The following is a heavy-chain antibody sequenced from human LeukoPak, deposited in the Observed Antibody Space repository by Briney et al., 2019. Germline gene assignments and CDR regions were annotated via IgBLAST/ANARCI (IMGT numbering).Heavy chain of an antibody. J-gene: IGHJ6*02. Sequence: PSETLSLTCTVSGGSISSYYWSWIRQPAGKGLEWIGRIYTSGSTNYNPSLKSRVTMSVDTSKNQFSLKLSSVTAADTAVYYCARVGDVVVVPPANYGMNVWGQGTTVTVSS. V-gene: IGHV4-4*07. D-gene: IGHD2-2*01. CDR3: ARVGDVVVVPPANYGMNV. CDR2: IYTSGST. CDR1: GGSISSYY.